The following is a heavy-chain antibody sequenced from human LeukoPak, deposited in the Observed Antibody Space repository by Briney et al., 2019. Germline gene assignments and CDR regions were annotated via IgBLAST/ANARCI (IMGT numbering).Heavy chain of an antibody. D-gene: IGHD2-2*01. CDR2: IYHSGST. V-gene: IGHV4-30-2*01. CDR1: GGSISSGGYS. Sequence: SETLSLTCAVSGGSISSGGYSWSWIRQPPGKGLEWIGYIYHSGSTYYNPSLKGRVTISVDRSKNQFSLKLSSVTAADTAVYYCARSVVVPAAPVIGYYFDYWGQGTLVTVSS. J-gene: IGHJ4*02. CDR3: ARSVVVPAAPVIGYYFDY.